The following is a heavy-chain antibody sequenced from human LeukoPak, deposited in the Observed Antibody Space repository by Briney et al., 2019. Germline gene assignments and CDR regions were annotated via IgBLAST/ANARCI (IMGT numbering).Heavy chain of an antibody. CDR1: GGSISSSSYY. CDR3: ARDGEWELWVAFDI. V-gene: IGHV4-39*07. Sequence: SETLSLTCTVSGGSISSSSYYWGWIRQPPGKGLEWIGSIYYSGSTYYNPSLKSRVTISVDTSKNQFSLKLSSVTAADTAVYYCARDGEWELWVAFDIWGQGTMVTVSS. J-gene: IGHJ3*02. CDR2: IYYSGST. D-gene: IGHD1-26*01.